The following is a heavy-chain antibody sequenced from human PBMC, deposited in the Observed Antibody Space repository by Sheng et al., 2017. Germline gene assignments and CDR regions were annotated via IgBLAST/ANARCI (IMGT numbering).Heavy chain of an antibody. CDR3: AKADYGAGRRSYYFDY. CDR1: QFTFGTYA. Sequence: QLVESGGALVQTGGSLRLSCVSSQFTFGTYAMSWVRQAPGKGLEWVSGITWNSASIEYADSVKGRLTISRDNAKNSLYLQMNSLRAEDTALYYCAKADYGAGRRSYYFDYWGQGTLVTVSS. V-gene: IGHV3-9*01. D-gene: IGHD3-10*01. CDR2: ITWNSASI. J-gene: IGHJ4*02.